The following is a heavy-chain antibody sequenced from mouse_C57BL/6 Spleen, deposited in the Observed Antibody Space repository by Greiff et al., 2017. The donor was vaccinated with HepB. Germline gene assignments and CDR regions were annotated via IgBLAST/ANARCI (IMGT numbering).Heavy chain of an antibody. CDR1: GYSITNGNHW. J-gene: IGHJ4*01. Sequence: VQLQQSGPALVKPSQTVSLTCTVSGYSITNGNHWWNWIRPVSGSKLEWIGYISSSGSTDSNPSLKSRISITGDTSKNQLFLQLNAVTTEVIATYYSASDHERWGQGTSVTVAS. CDR3: ASDHER. V-gene: IGHV3-4*01. CDR2: ISSSGST.